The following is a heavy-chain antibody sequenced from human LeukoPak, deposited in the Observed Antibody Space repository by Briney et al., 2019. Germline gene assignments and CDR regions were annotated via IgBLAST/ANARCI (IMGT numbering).Heavy chain of an antibody. CDR2: ISSSSTYI. Sequence: GGSLRLSCAASGFTFINYAMNWVRQAPGKGLEWVSSISSSSTYIYYADSVKGRFTISRDNAKNSLYLQMNSLRAEDTAVYYCARVMYYYDSSGYYPIDYWGQGTLVTVSS. J-gene: IGHJ4*02. CDR1: GFTFINYA. D-gene: IGHD3-22*01. V-gene: IGHV3-21*01. CDR3: ARVMYYYDSSGYYPIDY.